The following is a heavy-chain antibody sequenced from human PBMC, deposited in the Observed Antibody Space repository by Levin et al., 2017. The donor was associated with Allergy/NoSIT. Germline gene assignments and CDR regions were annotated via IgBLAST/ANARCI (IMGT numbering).Heavy chain of an antibody. J-gene: IGHJ6*02. CDR1: GYTFTSYG. CDR2: ISAYNGNT. Sequence: VASVKVSCKASGYTFTSYGISWVRQAPGQGLEWMGWISAYNGNTNYAQKLQGRVTMTTDTSTNTAYMELRSLRSDDTAVYYCAGGVCSGGSCYWGDYYSYAMDVWGQGTTVTVSS. CDR3: AGGVCSGGSCYWGDYYSYAMDV. V-gene: IGHV1-18*01. D-gene: IGHD2-15*01.